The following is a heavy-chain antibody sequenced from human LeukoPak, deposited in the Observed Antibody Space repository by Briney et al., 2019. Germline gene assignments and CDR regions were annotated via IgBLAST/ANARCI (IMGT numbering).Heavy chain of an antibody. V-gene: IGHV3-7*01. CDR1: GVPISGYW. CDR3: ATDGGPFDN. CDR2: IKQDASEI. J-gene: IGHJ4*02. D-gene: IGHD3-10*01. Sequence: GGSLRLSCAASGVPISGYWMSWVRQAPGKGLEWVANIKQDASEIYYVGSVKGRFTISRGNAKNSVFLQMNSLRAEDTAVYYCATDGGPFDNWGQGILVTVSS.